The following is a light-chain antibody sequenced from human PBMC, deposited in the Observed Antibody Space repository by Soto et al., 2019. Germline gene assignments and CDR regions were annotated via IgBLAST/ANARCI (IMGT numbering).Light chain of an antibody. CDR1: QSVSSSY. V-gene: IGKV3-20*01. CDR2: GAS. CDR3: QQYGSSGT. J-gene: IGKJ1*01. Sequence: EIVLTQXPGTLSLSPGERATLSCRASQSVSSSYLAWYQQKPGQAPRLLIYGASSRATGIPDRFSGSGSGTDFTLTISRLEPEDFAVYYCQQYGSSGTFGQGTKVDIK.